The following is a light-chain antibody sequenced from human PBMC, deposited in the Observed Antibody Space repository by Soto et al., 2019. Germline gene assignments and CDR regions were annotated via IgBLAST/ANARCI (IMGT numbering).Light chain of an antibody. CDR3: QQYYSTLWT. CDR1: QSVLYSSNNKNY. CDR2: WAS. V-gene: IGKV4-1*01. J-gene: IGKJ1*01. Sequence: DIVMTQSPDSLAVSLGERATINCKSSQSVLYSSNNKNYLAWYQQKPGQPPKLLIYWASTRESGVPDRFSGSGSGTDFTLTTSSLHAEHVAVYYCQQYYSTLWTFVQGTKVEIK.